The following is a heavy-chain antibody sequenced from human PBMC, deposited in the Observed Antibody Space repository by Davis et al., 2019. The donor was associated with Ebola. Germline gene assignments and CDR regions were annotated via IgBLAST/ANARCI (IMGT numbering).Heavy chain of an antibody. CDR3: AREYRTYYYGSGDLSGAFDI. Sequence: ASVKVSCKASGYTFTSYYMHWVRQAPGQGLEWMGIINPSGGSTSYAQKFQGRVTMTRDTSTSTVYMELSSLRSEDTAVYYCAREYRTYYYGSGDLSGAFDIWGQGTMVTVSS. CDR2: INPSGGST. D-gene: IGHD3-10*01. V-gene: IGHV1-46*01. CDR1: GYTFTSYY. J-gene: IGHJ3*02.